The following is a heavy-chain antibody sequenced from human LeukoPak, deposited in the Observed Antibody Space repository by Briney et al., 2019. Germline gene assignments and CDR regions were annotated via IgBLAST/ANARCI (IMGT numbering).Heavy chain of an antibody. CDR1: GFTFSSYS. D-gene: IGHD4-17*01. CDR2: ISSSSSTI. CDR3: ARGKLHDYGDYPFDY. J-gene: IGHJ4*02. V-gene: IGHV3-48*04. Sequence: GGSLRLSCAASGFTFSSYSMNWVRQAPGKGLEWVSYISSSSSTIYYADSVKGRFTISRDNAKNSLYLQMNSLRAEDTAVYYCARGKLHDYGDYPFDYWGQGTLVTVSS.